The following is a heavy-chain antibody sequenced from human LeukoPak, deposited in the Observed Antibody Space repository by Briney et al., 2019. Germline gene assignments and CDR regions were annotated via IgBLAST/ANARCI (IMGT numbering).Heavy chain of an antibody. V-gene: IGHV3-74*01. CDR1: GFTFSSYW. Sequence: PGGSLRLSCAASGFTFSSYWMHWVRQAPGKGLVWVSRINGDGGSTTYADSVKGRFTISRDNAKNTPYLQMNSLRAEDTAVYYCARDRATAMFDYWAQGTLVTVSS. J-gene: IGHJ4*02. D-gene: IGHD5-18*01. CDR2: INGDGGST. CDR3: ARDRATAMFDY.